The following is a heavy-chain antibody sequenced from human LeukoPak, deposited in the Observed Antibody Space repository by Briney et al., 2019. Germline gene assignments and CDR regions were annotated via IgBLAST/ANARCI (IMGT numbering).Heavy chain of an antibody. CDR3: ARNPSLHIVVVTAIDY. CDR1: GDSISSSSYY. J-gene: IGHJ4*02. Sequence: SETLSLTCTVSGDSISSSSYYWGWIRQPPGKGLEWIGNTNYSGRTYYNPSLKSRVTISVDTSKNQFSLKLSSVTAADTAVYYCARNPSLHIVVVTAIDYWGLGTLVTVSS. CDR2: TNYSGRT. D-gene: IGHD2-21*02. V-gene: IGHV4-39*01.